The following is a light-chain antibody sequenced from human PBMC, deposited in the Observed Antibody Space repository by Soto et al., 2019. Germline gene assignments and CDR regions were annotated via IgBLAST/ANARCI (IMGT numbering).Light chain of an antibody. J-gene: IGKJ5*01. CDR1: QGISSY. Sequence: AIRMTQSPSSLSASTIDIVTITFLASQGISSYLAWYQQKPGKAPKLLIYAASTLQSGVPSRFSGSGSGTDFTLTISCLQSDDFAVYYCQQYKNWPPITFGQGTRLEIK. CDR3: QQYKNWPPIT. V-gene: IGKV1-8*01. CDR2: AAS.